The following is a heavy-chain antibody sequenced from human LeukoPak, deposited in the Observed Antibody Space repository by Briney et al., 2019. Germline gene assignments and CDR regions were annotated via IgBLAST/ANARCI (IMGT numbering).Heavy chain of an antibody. V-gene: IGHV3-23*01. D-gene: IGHD5-12*01. J-gene: IGHJ4*02. CDR1: GFTFSSYA. Sequence: GGSLRLSCAASGFTFSSYAMSWVRQAPGKGLEWVSAISGSGGSTYYADSVKGRFTISRDNSKNTLYLQMNSLRAEDTAVYYCAKGGAAGGYALNNIDYWGQGTLVTVSS. CDR2: ISGSGGST. CDR3: AKGGAAGGYALNNIDY.